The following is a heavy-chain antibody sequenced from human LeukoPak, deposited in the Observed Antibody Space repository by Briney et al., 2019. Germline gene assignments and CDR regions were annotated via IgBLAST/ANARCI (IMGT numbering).Heavy chain of an antibody. V-gene: IGHV4-39*01. Sequence: PSETLSLTCTVSGGSIISSSYYWGWIRQPPGKGLEWIGSIYYSGSTYYNPSLKSRVTISVDTSKNQFSLKLSSVTAADTAVYHCARRGTVTTGGYFDYWGQGTLVTVSS. J-gene: IGHJ4*02. D-gene: IGHD4-17*01. CDR1: GGSIISSSYY. CDR2: IYYSGST. CDR3: ARRGTVTTGGYFDY.